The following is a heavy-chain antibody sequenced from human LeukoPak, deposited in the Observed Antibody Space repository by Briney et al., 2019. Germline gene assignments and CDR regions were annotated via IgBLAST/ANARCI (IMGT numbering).Heavy chain of an antibody. J-gene: IGHJ5*02. CDR2: IYTSGST. CDR3: ARGTCDSSGLLRFLWVDP. CDR1: GCSISSYY. V-gene: IGHV4-4*07. D-gene: IGHD3-22*01. Sequence: SETLSLTCTVSGCSISSYYWSWLRQPPGKGLGWIGRIYTSGSTNYNPSLKSRVTMPVDTTKNQFSLKLSPVTAANTTVYYCARGTCDSSGLLRFLWVDPCGHGDLVTVSS.